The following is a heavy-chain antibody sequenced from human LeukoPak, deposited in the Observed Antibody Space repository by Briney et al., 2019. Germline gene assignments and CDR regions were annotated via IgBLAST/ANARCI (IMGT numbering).Heavy chain of an antibody. CDR2: IYYTGST. CDR1: GGSISTYY. CDR3: ARLPRLLWFGELLGYFDY. J-gene: IGHJ4*02. Sequence: KTSETLSLTCTVSGGSISTYYWSWIRQPPGKGLEWIGYIYYTGSTSYNPSLKSRVTISVDTSKNQFSLKLSSVTAADTAVYYCARLPRLLWFGELLGYFDYWGQGTLVTVSS. V-gene: IGHV4-59*12. D-gene: IGHD3-10*01.